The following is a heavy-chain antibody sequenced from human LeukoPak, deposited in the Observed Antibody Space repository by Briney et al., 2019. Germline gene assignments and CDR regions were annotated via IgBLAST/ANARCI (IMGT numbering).Heavy chain of an antibody. V-gene: IGHV4-39*01. D-gene: IGHD2-15*01. CDR2: MYYNGNT. CDR1: GYSVSSSPYY. Sequence: PSETLSLTCSVSGYSVSSSPYYWGWIRQPPGKGLEWIVSMYYNGNTYYTWSLKSRVTVSLDKSKNQFFLRLSSVTAADTATYFCARQFYRSAGTCFYPHWFDSWGQGSLVTVSS. CDR3: ARQFYRSAGTCFYPHWFDS. J-gene: IGHJ5*01.